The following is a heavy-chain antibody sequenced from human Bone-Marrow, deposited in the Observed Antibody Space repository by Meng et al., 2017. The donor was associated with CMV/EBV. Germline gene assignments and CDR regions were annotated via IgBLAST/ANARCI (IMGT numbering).Heavy chain of an antibody. CDR2: INPSGGST. CDR1: GYTFTSYH. CDR3: AGGYCSSTSCYNSNYGIDV. V-gene: IGHV1-46*01. Sequence: ASVKVSCKASGYTFTSYHMHWVRQAPGQGLEWMGIINPSGGSTSYAQKFQGRVTMTRDTSTSTVYMELSSLRSEDTAVYYCAGGYCSSTSCYNSNYGIDVWGQGTTVTVSS. D-gene: IGHD2-2*02. J-gene: IGHJ6*02.